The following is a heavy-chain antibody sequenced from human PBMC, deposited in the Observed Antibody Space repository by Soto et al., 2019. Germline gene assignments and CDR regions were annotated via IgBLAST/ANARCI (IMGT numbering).Heavy chain of an antibody. J-gene: IGHJ5*02. D-gene: IGHD6-19*01. CDR3: ARDIGAVAGSSFNWFDP. CDR2: IKQDGSEK. CDR1: GFTFSSYW. V-gene: IGHV3-7*01. Sequence: GGALRLSCAASGFTFSSYWMSWVRQAPGKGLEWVANIKQDGSEKYYVDSVKGRFTISRDNAKNSLYLQMNSLRAEDTAVYYCARDIGAVAGSSFNWFDPWGQGTLVTVSS.